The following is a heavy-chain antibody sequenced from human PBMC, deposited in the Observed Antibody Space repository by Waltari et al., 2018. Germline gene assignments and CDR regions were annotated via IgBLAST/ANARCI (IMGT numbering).Heavy chain of an antibody. D-gene: IGHD6-13*01. Sequence: EVQLVESGGGLVQPGRSLRLSCTASGFTFGDYAMSWVRQAPGKGLEWVGFIRSKAYGGTTEYAASVKGRFTISRDDSKSIAYLQMNSLKTEDTAVYYCTREHGSWYGDAFDIWGQGTMVTVSS. J-gene: IGHJ3*02. V-gene: IGHV3-49*04. CDR2: IRSKAYGGTT. CDR1: GFTFGDYA. CDR3: TREHGSWYGDAFDI.